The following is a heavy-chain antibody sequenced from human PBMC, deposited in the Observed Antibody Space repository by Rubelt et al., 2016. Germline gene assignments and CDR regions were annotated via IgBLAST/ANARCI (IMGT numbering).Heavy chain of an antibody. D-gene: IGHD5-24*01. CDR1: GYTFTSYG. V-gene: IGHV1-18*01. CDR2: ISAYNGNT. CDR3: ARRDGYNWDDAFDI. J-gene: IGHJ3*02. Sequence: QVQLVQSGAEVKKPGASVKVSCKASGYTFTSYGISWVRQAPGQGLEWMGWISAYNGNTNYAQKLQGRVTMTTDTSTRTAYMGRRSLRSDDTAVYYCARRDGYNWDDAFDIWGQGTMVTVSS.